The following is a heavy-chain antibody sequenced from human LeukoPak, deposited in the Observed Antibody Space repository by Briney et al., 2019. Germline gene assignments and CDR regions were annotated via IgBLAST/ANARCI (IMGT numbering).Heavy chain of an antibody. J-gene: IGHJ4*02. D-gene: IGHD6-13*01. CDR3: ARSVTPSSPEKNY. CDR1: GFTFSSYE. Sequence: GGSLRLSCAASGFTFSSYEMNWVRQAPGKGLEWVSYISSSGSTIYYADSVKGRFTISRDNAKNSLYLQMNSLRAEDMAVYYCARSVTPSSPEKNYWGQGTLVTVSS. CDR2: ISSSGSTI. V-gene: IGHV3-48*03.